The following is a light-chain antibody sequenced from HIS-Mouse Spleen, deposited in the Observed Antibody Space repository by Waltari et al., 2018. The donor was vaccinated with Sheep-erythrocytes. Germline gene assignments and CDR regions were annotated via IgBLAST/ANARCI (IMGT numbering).Light chain of an antibody. CDR3: SSYTSSSTSWV. Sequence: QSALTQPASVSGSPGQSITIPCTGTSSAVGGYNYVSWYQQHPGKAPKLMIYDVRNRPSGVSNRFSGSKSGNTASLTISGLQAEDEADYYCSSYTSSSTSWVFGGGTKLTVL. J-gene: IGLJ3*02. CDR1: SSAVGGYNY. CDR2: DVR. V-gene: IGLV2-14*03.